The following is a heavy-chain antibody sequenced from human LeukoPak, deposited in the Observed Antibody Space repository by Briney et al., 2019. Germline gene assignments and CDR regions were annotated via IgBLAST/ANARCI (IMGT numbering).Heavy chain of an antibody. CDR1: GFTFSAYA. V-gene: IGHV3-64D*09. J-gene: IGHJ4*02. D-gene: IGHD2-21*02. CDR2: TSNDGSRS. Sequence: GGSLRLSCSASGFTFSAYAMYWVRQAPGKGLEYVSGTSNDGSRSFYADSVKGRFTISRDNSKNTVSLQMSSLRAEDTALYYCVKDGLAFCGGDCYSYFDYWGQGTLVTVSS. CDR3: VKDGLAFCGGDCYSYFDY.